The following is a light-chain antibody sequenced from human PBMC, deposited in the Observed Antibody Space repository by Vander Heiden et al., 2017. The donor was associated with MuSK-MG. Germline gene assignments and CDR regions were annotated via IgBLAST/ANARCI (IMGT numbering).Light chain of an antibody. CDR1: QSISSY. CDR3: QQSDSTPHT. CDR2: AAS. Sequence: DIQMTQSPSSLSASVGDRVTITCRASQSISSYLNWYQQKPGKAPKLLIYAASSLQSGVPSRFSGSGSGTDFTLTISRLQPEDFATYYCQQSDSTPHTFGRGTKVEI. J-gene: IGKJ2*01. V-gene: IGKV1-39*01.